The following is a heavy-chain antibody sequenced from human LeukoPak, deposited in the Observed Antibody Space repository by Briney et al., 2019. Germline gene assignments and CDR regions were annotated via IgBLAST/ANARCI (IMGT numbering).Heavy chain of an antibody. CDR2: IIPIFGTA. CDR1: GGTFSSYA. Sequence: ALVKVSCKASGGTFSSYAISWVRQAPGQGLEWMGGIIPIFGTANYAQKFQGRVTITADKSTSTAYMELSSLRSEDTAVYYCARDYPGYGDYVFLYYYGMDVWGKGTTVTVSS. CDR3: ARDYPGYGDYVFLYYYGMDV. D-gene: IGHD4-17*01. V-gene: IGHV1-69*06. J-gene: IGHJ6*04.